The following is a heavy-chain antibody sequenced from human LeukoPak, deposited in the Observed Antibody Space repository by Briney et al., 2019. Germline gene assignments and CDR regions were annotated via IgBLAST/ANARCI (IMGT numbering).Heavy chain of an antibody. CDR1: GGSISSYY. CDR3: ARERGRSYGSVPYYYYYMDV. V-gene: IGHV4-59*01. Sequence: PSETLSLTCTVSGGSISSYYWSWIRQPPRKGLQWIGYIYYSGSTNYNTPLKSRVTISVDTSKNQFSLKLSSVTAADTAVYYCARERGRSYGSVPYYYYYMDVWGKGTTVTVSS. J-gene: IGHJ6*03. D-gene: IGHD5-18*01. CDR2: IYYSGST.